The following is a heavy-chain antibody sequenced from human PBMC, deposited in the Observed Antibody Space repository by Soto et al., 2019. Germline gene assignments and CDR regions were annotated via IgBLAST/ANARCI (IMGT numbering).Heavy chain of an antibody. Sequence: TSETLSLTCAVSGGSISSSNWWSWVRQPPGKGLEWIGEIYHSGSTNYNPSLKSRVTISVDKSKNQFSLKLSPVTAADTAVYYCARGQQLVPGGFDPWGQGTLATVSS. V-gene: IGHV4-4*02. D-gene: IGHD6-13*01. CDR1: GGSISSSNW. CDR2: IYHSGST. CDR3: ARGQQLVPGGFDP. J-gene: IGHJ5*02.